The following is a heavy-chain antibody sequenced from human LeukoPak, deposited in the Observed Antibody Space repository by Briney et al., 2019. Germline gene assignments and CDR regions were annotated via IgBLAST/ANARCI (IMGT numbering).Heavy chain of an antibody. CDR2: ISSSSGYI. CDR1: GFTFSSYS. J-gene: IGHJ4*02. V-gene: IGHV3-21*01. Sequence: GGSLRLSCAASGFTFSSYSMNWVRQAPGKGLEWVSSISSSSGYIYYADSVKGRFTISRDNAKNSLYLQMNRLRAEDTAVYYRARDLSVGSYYDDYFDYWGQGTLVTVSS. CDR3: ARDLSVGSYYDDYFDY. D-gene: IGHD1-26*01.